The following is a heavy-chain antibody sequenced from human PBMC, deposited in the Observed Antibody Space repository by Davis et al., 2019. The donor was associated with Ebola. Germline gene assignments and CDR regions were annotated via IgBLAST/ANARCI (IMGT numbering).Heavy chain of an antibody. CDR1: GGSFSGYY. Sequence: SETLSLTCAVYGGSFSGYYWSWIRQPPGKGLEWIGEINHRGSTNYNPSLKSRVTISVDTSKNQFSLKLSSVTAADTAVYYCARNPWWRGTPFDYWGQGTLVTVSS. J-gene: IGHJ4*02. CDR2: INHRGST. CDR3: ARNPWWRGTPFDY. D-gene: IGHD2-8*02. V-gene: IGHV4-34*01.